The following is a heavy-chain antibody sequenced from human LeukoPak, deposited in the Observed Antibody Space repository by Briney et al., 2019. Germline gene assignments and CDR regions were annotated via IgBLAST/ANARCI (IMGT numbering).Heavy chain of an antibody. V-gene: IGHV1-8*01. D-gene: IGHD3-16*01. CDR3: AREPLGPGIDGFDI. Sequence: GASVKVSCKTSGYTFISYDINWVRQATGQGLEWMGWMNPNSGNTGYAQKFQGRVTMTRDTSINTAYMELSSLRSDDTAVYYCAREPLGPGIDGFDIWGQGTMVAVSS. CDR2: MNPNSGNT. J-gene: IGHJ3*02. CDR1: GYTFISYD.